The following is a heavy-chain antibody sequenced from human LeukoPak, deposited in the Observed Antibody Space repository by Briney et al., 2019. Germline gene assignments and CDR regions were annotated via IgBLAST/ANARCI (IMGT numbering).Heavy chain of an antibody. D-gene: IGHD3-22*01. Sequence: SVKVSCKASGGTFSSYAISWVRQAPGQGLEWMGRIIPILGIANYAQKFQGRVTITADKSTSTAYMELSSLRSEDTAVYYCARESRALYDSSGYDYWGQGTLVTVSS. CDR1: GGTFSSYA. CDR2: IIPILGIA. V-gene: IGHV1-69*04. CDR3: ARESRALYDSSGYDY. J-gene: IGHJ4*02.